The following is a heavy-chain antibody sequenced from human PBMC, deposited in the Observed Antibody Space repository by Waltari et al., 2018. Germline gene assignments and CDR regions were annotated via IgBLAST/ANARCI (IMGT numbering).Heavy chain of an antibody. Sequence: EVQLVESGGDLVQPGGSLRLSCAASGFSFSRSWMTWVRQTPGKGLEWVGNIQQNGSEKWYAYSLKGRFTISRDNAMNLVYLQMNSLRVEDTAVYYCARDLVATPPWGQGTLVTVSS. D-gene: IGHD2-21*02. CDR3: ARDLVATPP. CDR1: GFSFSRSW. J-gene: IGHJ5*02. V-gene: IGHV3-7*01. CDR2: IQQNGSEK.